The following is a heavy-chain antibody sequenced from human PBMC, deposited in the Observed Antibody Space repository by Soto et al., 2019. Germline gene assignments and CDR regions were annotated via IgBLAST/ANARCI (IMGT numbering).Heavy chain of an antibody. V-gene: IGHV1-18*04. CDR2: ISAYNGYT. CDR3: ARDISGYSREGYYYYAMDV. D-gene: IGHD3-22*01. Sequence: AASVKVSCKASGYSFTRYVISWVRQAPGQGLEWMGWISAYNGYTNYGKKFLGRVTMTTDTSTSTAYLELRSLRSDDAVVYYCARDISGYSREGYYYYAMDVWGQGTTVTVSS. CDR1: GYSFTRYV. J-gene: IGHJ6*02.